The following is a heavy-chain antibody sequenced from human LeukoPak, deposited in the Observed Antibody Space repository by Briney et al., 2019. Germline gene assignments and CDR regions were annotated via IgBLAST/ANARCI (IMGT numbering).Heavy chain of an antibody. CDR3: AREYYYGSGSYYASNWFDP. D-gene: IGHD3-10*01. Sequence: PSETLSLTCTVSGGSISSYYWSWIRQPPGKGLEWIGYIYYSGSTNYNPSLKSRVTISVDTSKNQFSLKLSSVTAADTAVYHCAREYYYGSGSYYASNWFDPWGQGTLVTVSS. J-gene: IGHJ5*02. CDR2: IYYSGST. V-gene: IGHV4-59*01. CDR1: GGSISSYY.